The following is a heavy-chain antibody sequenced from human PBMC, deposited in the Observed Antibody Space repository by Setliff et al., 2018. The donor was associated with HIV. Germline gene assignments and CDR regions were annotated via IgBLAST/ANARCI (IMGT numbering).Heavy chain of an antibody. Sequence: SETLSLTCAVSRGSISSDYWWSWLRQPPGKGLEWIGGIYHSGSTNYNASLKSRVTISVDTSKNQFSLELSSVTAADTAIYYCARHSGGDQLLREFDYWGQGTLVTVSS. J-gene: IGHJ4*02. CDR2: IYHSGST. CDR1: RGSISSDYW. V-gene: IGHV4-4*02. CDR3: ARHSGGDQLLREFDY. D-gene: IGHD2-15*01.